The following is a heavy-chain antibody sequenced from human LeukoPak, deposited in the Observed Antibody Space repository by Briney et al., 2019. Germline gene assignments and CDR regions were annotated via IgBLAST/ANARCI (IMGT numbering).Heavy chain of an antibody. V-gene: IGHV3-33*01. J-gene: IGHJ4*02. CDR1: GFTFGTYG. Sequence: GGSLRLSCVGSGFTFGTYGIPWVRQAPGQGLQWVSLIWHDGSKEYYADSVRGRFAISRDTSTNTLSLQMNSLRAEDTAVYFCARRTGDTRFCSRFSCFLPDYWGQGTLVTVSS. CDR2: IWHDGSKE. CDR3: ARRTGDTRFCSRFSCFLPDY. D-gene: IGHD2-2*01.